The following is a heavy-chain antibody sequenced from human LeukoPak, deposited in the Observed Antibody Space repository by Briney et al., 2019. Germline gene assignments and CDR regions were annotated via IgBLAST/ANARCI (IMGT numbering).Heavy chain of an antibody. J-gene: IGHJ4*02. CDR2: ISAYNGNT. CDR3: ARVEVHCSGGSCYHPFDY. CDR1: GYTFTSYG. V-gene: IGHV1-18*01. D-gene: IGHD2-15*01. Sequence: GASVKVSCKASGYTFTSYGISWVRQAPGQGLEWMGWISAYNGNTNYAQKFQGRVTITADESTSTAYMELSSLRSEDTAVYYCARVEVHCSGGSCYHPFDYWGQGTLVTVSS.